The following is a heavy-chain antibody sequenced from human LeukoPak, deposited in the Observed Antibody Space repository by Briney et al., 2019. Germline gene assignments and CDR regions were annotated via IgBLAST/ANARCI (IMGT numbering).Heavy chain of an antibody. V-gene: IGHV1-24*01. CDR2: FDPEDGET. CDR1: GYTLTELS. CDR3: ATGLGGSVVAVAPFDF. J-gene: IGHJ4*02. D-gene: IGHD2-15*01. Sequence: ASVKVSCKVSGYTLTELSMHWVGQARGKGLEWMGGFDPEDGETIYAQKFQGRVTMTEDSSTEQAYMELSSLRSEDTAVYYCATGLGGSVVAVAPFDFWGQGTLVTVSS.